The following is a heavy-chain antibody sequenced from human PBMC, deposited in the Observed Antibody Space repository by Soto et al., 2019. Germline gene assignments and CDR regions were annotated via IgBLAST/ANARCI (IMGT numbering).Heavy chain of an antibody. D-gene: IGHD6-19*01. CDR2: IYHSGST. CDR3: AREPPRGAVAGTVDWFDP. J-gene: IGHJ5*02. Sequence: PSETLSLTCAVSGGSISSSNWWSWVRQPPGKGLEWIGEIYHSGSTNYNPSLKSRVTISVDKSKNQFSLKLSSVTAADTAVYYCAREPPRGAVAGTVDWFDPWGQGTLVTVSS. CDR1: GGSISSSNW. V-gene: IGHV4-4*02.